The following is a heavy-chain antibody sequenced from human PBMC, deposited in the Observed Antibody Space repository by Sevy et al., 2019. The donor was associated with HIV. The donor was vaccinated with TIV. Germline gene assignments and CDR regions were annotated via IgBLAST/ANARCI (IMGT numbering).Heavy chain of an antibody. V-gene: IGHV1-18*04. CDR3: ARVARAALVGTTLLFDY. Sequence: ASVKVSCKASGYTFTSYGISWVRQAPGQGLEWMGWISAYNGNTNYAQKLQGRVTMTTDTSTSTAYMELRSLRSDDTAVYYCARVARAALVGTTLLFDYRGQGTLVTVSS. CDR1: GYTFTSYG. J-gene: IGHJ4*02. CDR2: ISAYNGNT. D-gene: IGHD1-26*01.